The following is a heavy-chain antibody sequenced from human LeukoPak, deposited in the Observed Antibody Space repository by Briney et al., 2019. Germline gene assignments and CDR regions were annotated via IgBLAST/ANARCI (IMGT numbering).Heavy chain of an antibody. J-gene: IGHJ6*03. Sequence: SETLSLTCAVYGGSFSGYYWSWIRQPPGKGLEWIGEINHSGSANYNPSLKSRVTISVDTSKNQFSLKLSSVTAADTAVYYCARLGSSRGNYMDVWGKGTTVTISS. V-gene: IGHV4-34*01. CDR2: INHSGSA. CDR3: ARLGSSRGNYMDV. D-gene: IGHD6-13*01. CDR1: GGSFSGYY.